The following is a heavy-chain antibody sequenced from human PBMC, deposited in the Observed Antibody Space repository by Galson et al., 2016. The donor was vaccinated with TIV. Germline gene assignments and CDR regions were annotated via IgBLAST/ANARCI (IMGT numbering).Heavy chain of an antibody. J-gene: IGHJ6*02. Sequence: SLRLSCAASGLSVSINYMTWVRQAPGKGFEWVSLISDGGYTYYPDSVKGRFTISRDNSKNTLYLQMNSLRVEDTAIYYCARDRVVDATYYYYYYGMDVWGQGTAVTVSS. V-gene: IGHV3-66*02. CDR3: ARDRVVDATYYYYYYGMDV. CDR1: GLSVSINY. CDR2: ISDGGYT. D-gene: IGHD2-15*01.